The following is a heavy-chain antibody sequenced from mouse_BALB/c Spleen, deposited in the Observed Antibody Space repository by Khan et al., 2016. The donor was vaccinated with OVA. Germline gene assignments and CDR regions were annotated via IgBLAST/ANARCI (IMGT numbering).Heavy chain of an antibody. Sequence: EVQLVESGPGLVKPSQSLSLTCTVTGYSITSDYAWNWIRQFPGNKLEWMGYISYSGRTSYTPSLKSRISITRDTSKNQFFLQLNSVTTEDTATYYGARSVTITTVVATDFDYWGQGTTLTVSS. CDR2: ISYSGRT. CDR1: GYSITSDYA. CDR3: ARSVTITTVVATDFDY. V-gene: IGHV3-2*02. J-gene: IGHJ2*01. D-gene: IGHD1-1*01.